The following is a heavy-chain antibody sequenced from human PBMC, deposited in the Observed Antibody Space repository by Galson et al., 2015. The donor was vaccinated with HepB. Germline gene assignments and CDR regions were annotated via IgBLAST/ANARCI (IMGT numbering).Heavy chain of an antibody. V-gene: IGHV3-15*07. CDR1: GFTFSNAY. Sequence: SLRLSCAASGFTFSNAYMNWVRQAPGKGLEWVGRIKKKTHGGTADYAAPVKDRFTISRDDSKTTLYLQINSLKTEDTAVYYCTTDSGTVSDAFDIWGQGTMVIVSS. CDR3: TTDSGTVSDAFDI. CDR2: IKKKTHGGTA. J-gene: IGHJ3*02. D-gene: IGHD3-10*01.